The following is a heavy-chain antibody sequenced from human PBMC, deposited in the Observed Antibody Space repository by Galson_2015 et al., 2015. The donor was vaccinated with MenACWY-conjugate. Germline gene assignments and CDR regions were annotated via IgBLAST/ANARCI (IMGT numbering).Heavy chain of an antibody. D-gene: IGHD2-2*01. J-gene: IGHJ4*02. CDR1: GFTFNNFG. Sequence: SLRLSCAASGFTFNNFGIHWVRRAPGKGLEWVAFLSYDGSAKYYADSVKGRFAISRDTSENTLYLQMSSLSIDDTAVYYCARDKFRFCTSRDGPGALDSWGQGTPVTVSS. CDR3: ARDKFRFCTSRDGPGALDS. V-gene: IGHV3-30*05. CDR2: LSYDGSAK.